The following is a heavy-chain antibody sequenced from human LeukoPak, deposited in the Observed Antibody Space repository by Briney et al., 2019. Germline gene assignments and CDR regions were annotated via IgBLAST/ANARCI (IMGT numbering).Heavy chain of an antibody. CDR2: IYDSGNT. CDR3: ARFSPRAMGNYFDF. CDR1: GGSISSNDHY. V-gene: IGHV4-30-4*01. D-gene: IGHD7-27*01. J-gene: IGHJ4*02. Sequence: SQTLSLTCNVSGGSISSNDHYWNWIRQPPGKGLEWIGCIYDSGNTYYKPSLKSRVTVSVDTSKNQFSLNMRSVTAADTAVYYCARFSPRAMGNYFDFWGQGTLVTVSS.